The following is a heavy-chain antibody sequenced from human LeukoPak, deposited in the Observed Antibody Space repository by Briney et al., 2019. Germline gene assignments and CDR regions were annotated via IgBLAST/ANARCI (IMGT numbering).Heavy chain of an antibody. J-gene: IGHJ6*03. CDR3: ARVRSVLLPAASGYHYHYYMDV. CDR1: GGSISSYY. V-gene: IGHV4-59*08. D-gene: IGHD2-2*01. CDR2: IYYSGST. Sequence: SETLSLTCTVSGGSISSYYWSWIRQPPGKGLEWIGYIYYSGSTNYNPSLKSRVTISVDSSKNQFSLKLSSVTAADTAVYHCARVRSVLLPAASGYHYHYYMDVWGKGTTVTVSS.